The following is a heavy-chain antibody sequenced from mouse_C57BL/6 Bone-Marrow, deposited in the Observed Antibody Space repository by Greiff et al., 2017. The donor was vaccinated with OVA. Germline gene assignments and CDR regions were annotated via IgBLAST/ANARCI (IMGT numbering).Heavy chain of an antibody. CDR3: ARDRATVVATKYFDY. J-gene: IGHJ2*01. CDR2: ISDGGSYT. Sequence: DVKLVESGGGLVKPGGSLKLSCAASGFTFSSYAMSWVRQTPEKRLEWVATISDGGSYTYYPDNVKGRFTISRDNAKNNLYLQMSHLKSEDTAMYYCARDRATVVATKYFDYWGQGTTLTVSS. CDR1: GFTFSSYA. V-gene: IGHV5-4*01. D-gene: IGHD1-1*01.